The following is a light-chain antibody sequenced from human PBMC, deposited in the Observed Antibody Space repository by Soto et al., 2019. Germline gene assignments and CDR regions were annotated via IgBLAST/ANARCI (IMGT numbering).Light chain of an antibody. V-gene: IGLV2-14*01. J-gene: IGLJ1*01. CDR1: SSDVGGYNF. CDR2: EVT. Sequence: QSALTQPASVSGSPGQSITISCTGSSSDVGGYNFVSWYQHHPGKAPKLILYEVTTRPSGVSSRFSGSKSGNTASLTISGLQADVEANYYCSSYTSSNTPYVFGTGTKVTVL. CDR3: SSYTSSNTPYV.